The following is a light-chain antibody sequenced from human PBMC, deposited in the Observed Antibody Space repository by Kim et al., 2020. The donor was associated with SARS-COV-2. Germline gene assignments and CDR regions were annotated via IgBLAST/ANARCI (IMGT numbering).Light chain of an antibody. CDR3: QQRSNWPLT. CDR2: DAS. Sequence: EIVLTQSPATLSLSPGERATLSCRASQSVSSYLAWHQQKPGQAPRLLIYDASNRATGIPARFSGSGSGTDFTLTISSLEPEDFGVYYCQQRSNWPLTFGGGTKVDIK. CDR1: QSVSSY. J-gene: IGKJ4*01. V-gene: IGKV3-11*01.